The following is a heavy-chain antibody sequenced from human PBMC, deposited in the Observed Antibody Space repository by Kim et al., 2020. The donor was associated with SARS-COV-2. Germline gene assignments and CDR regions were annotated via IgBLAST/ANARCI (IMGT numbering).Heavy chain of an antibody. CDR2: IKEDGSEK. V-gene: IGHV3-7*01. D-gene: IGHD2-15*01. J-gene: IGHJ1*01. Sequence: GGSLRLSCAASGFTFSQNWMSWVRQAPGKGLEWVANIKEDGSEKYYVDSVKGRFTITRDNAKNSLYLQISTLSAEYTAVYYCSTGGGYFWGQGTLVTVSS. CDR1: GFTFSQNW. CDR3: STGGGYF.